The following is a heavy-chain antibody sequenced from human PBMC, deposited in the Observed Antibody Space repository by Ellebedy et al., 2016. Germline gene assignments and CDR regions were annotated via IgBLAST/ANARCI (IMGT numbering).Heavy chain of an antibody. J-gene: IGHJ5*02. CDR1: GVSLTAYS. D-gene: IGHD3-16*01. Sequence: SETLSLXXTVSGVSLTAYSWSWIRQPAGKGLEWIGRINTSGTTNCNPSLKSRVTMSVDTSKKQFFLKLNSVTAADTAIYYCARDWGSNWFDPWGQGTLVTVSS. CDR3: ARDWGSNWFDP. CDR2: INTSGTT. V-gene: IGHV4-4*07.